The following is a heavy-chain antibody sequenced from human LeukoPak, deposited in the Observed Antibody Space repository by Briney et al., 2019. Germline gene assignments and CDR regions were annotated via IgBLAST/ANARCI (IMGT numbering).Heavy chain of an antibody. CDR2: ISYDGSNK. CDR1: GFTFSSYA. CDR3: AREFRRSSSRWFGELYG. J-gene: IGHJ4*02. V-gene: IGHV3-30-3*01. Sequence: GRSLRLSCAASGFTFSSYAMHWVRQAPGKGLEWVAVISYDGSNKYYADSVKGRFTISRDNSKNTLYLQMNSLRAEDTAVYYCAREFRRSSSRWFGELYGWGQGTLVTVSS. D-gene: IGHD3-10*01.